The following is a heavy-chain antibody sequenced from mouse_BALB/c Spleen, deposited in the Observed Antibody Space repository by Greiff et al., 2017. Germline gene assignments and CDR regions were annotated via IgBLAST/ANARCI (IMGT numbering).Heavy chain of an antibody. CDR3: ARGGVGTTVVAHFDY. J-gene: IGHJ2*01. D-gene: IGHD1-1*01. CDR2: ISNGGGST. V-gene: IGHV5-12-2*01. CDR1: GFTFSSYT. Sequence: EVQVVESGGGLVQPGGSLKLSCAASGFTFSSYTMSWVRQTPEKRLEWVAYISNGGGSTYYPDTVKGRFTISRDNAKNTLYLQMSSLKSEDTAMYYCARGGVGTTVVAHFDYWGQGTTLTVSS.